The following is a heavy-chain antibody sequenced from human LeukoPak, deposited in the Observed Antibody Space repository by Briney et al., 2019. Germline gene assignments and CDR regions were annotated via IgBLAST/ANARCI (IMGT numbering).Heavy chain of an antibody. J-gene: IGHJ4*02. CDR1: GFTFSDYY. CDR3: AKDLRKYSSSWYNDY. Sequence: GGSLRLSCAASGFTFSDYYMSWVRQAPGKGLEWVSAISGSGGSTYYADSVKGRFTISRDNSKNTLYLQMNSLRAEDTAVYYCAKDLRKYSSSWYNDYWGQGTLVTVSS. CDR2: ISGSGGST. V-gene: IGHV3-23*01. D-gene: IGHD6-13*01.